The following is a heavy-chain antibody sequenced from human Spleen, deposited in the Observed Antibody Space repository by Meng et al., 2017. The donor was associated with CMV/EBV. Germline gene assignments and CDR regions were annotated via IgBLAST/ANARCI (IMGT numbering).Heavy chain of an antibody. CDR1: GFTFSRYA. V-gene: IGHV3-23*01. D-gene: IGHD3-16*01. CDR2: ISGSGRST. J-gene: IGHJ6*02. Sequence: GFTFSRYAMSWVRQAPGKGLEWVSAISGSGRSTYYADSVKGRFTISRDNSKNTLYLQMNSLRAEDTAVYYCARLRRDHYYFYGMDVWGQGTTVTVSS. CDR3: ARLRRDHYYFYGMDV.